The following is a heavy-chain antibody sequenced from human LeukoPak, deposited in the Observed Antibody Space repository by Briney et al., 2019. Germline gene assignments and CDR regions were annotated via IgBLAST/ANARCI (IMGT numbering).Heavy chain of an antibody. J-gene: IGHJ4*02. V-gene: IGHV3-23*01. CDR3: AKDPGYVTVSPPDY. CDR1: GFTFSSYA. CDR2: ISGSGGST. D-gene: IGHD3-9*01. Sequence: GGSLRLSCSASGFTFSSYAMSWVRQAPGKGLEWVSAISGSGGSTYYAHSVKGRFTISRDNSKNTLYLQLNNLRAEDTAVYYCAKDPGYVTVSPPDYWGQGTLVTVSS.